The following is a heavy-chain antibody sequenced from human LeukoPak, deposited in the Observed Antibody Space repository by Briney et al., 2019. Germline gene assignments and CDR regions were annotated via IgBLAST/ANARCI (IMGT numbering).Heavy chain of an antibody. Sequence: PSETLSLTCTVSGGSVSSSSYYWSWIWQPPGKGLEWIGYIYYSGSTNYSPSLKSRFTISLDTTKNQFSLRLSSVTAADTAVYHCAREAMYSYGNNFDYWGQGTLVTVSS. D-gene: IGHD5-18*01. CDR2: IYYSGST. V-gene: IGHV4-61*01. CDR1: GGSVSSSSYY. CDR3: AREAMYSYGNNFDY. J-gene: IGHJ4*02.